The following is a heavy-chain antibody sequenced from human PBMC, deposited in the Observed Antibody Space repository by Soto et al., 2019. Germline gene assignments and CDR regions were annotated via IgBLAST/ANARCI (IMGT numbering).Heavy chain of an antibody. CDR1: GGSLSGYY. Sequence: QVQLQQWGAGLLKPSETLSLTCAVYGGSLSGYYWSWIRQPPGKGLAWIGEINHSGSTNYNPSLKSCVTIAVDTSENQFSLKLSSVTAADTAVYYCARGPVVRAVAGTSYYFDYWGQGTLVTVSS. J-gene: IGHJ4*02. CDR2: INHSGST. CDR3: ARGPVVRAVAGTSYYFDY. V-gene: IGHV4-34*01. D-gene: IGHD6-19*01.